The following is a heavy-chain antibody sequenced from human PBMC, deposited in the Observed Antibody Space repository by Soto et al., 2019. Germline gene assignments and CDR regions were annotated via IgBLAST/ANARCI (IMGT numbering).Heavy chain of an antibody. D-gene: IGHD3-10*01. CDR3: AKDLGRGVIIYYFDY. J-gene: IGHJ4*02. CDR2: ISGSGGST. V-gene: IGHV3-23*01. Sequence: EVQLLESGGGLLQPGGSLRLSCAASGFTFSSYAMSCVRQAPGKWLEWVSAISGSGGSTYYADSVKGRFTISRDNSKNTLYLQMNSLRAEDTAVYYCAKDLGRGVIIYYFDYWGQGTLVTVSS. CDR1: GFTFSSYA.